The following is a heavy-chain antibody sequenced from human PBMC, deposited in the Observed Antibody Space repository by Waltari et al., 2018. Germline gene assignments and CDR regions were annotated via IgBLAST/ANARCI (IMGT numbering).Heavy chain of an antibody. D-gene: IGHD3-22*01. J-gene: IGHJ4*02. CDR2: IWSSGSTL. Sequence: EVQLVESGGGLVQPGGSLRLSCAASGFTFSSYEMNWVRQAPGKGLEGVSYIWSSGSTLYYADCVKGRFPSSRDNAKDSLYLQMNSLRAEDTAVYYCAYTYYYDSSGYPGKDYWGQGTLVTVSS. V-gene: IGHV3-48*03. CDR3: AYTYYYDSSGYPGKDY. CDR1: GFTFSSYE.